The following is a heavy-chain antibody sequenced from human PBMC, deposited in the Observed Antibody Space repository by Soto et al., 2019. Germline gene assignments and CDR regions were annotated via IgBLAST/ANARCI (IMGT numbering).Heavy chain of an antibody. CDR1: GYRFSNCW. Sequence: GDSQPISCRTSGYRFSNCWIGWVRQMPGKGLEWMGILFPGDSDTKYSPSFQGHVTISVDKSITTAYLLFTSLKASDTAIYFCARLPNLYSPYFDFWRQGNLVNV. D-gene: IGHD1-26*01. V-gene: IGHV5-51*01. CDR3: ARLPNLYSPYFDF. CDR2: LFPGDSDT. J-gene: IGHJ4*02.